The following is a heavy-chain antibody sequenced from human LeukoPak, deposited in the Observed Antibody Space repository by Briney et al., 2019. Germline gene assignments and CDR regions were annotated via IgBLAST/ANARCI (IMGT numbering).Heavy chain of an antibody. J-gene: IGHJ4*02. CDR3: ARVPNYDSSGYYPFDY. CDR1: GYTFTGYY. V-gene: IGHV1-2*02. D-gene: IGHD3-22*01. CDR2: INPNSGGT. Sequence: ASVKVSCKASGYTFTGYYMHWVRQAPGQGLEWMAWINPNSGGTNYAQKFQGRVTMTRDTSISTAYMELSRLRSDDTAVYYCARVPNYDSSGYYPFDYWGQGTPVTVSS.